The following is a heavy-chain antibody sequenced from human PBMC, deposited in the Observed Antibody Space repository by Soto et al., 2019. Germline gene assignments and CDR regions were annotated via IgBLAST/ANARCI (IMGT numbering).Heavy chain of an antibody. CDR3: AREFLYGGGLDY. D-gene: IGHD4-17*01. V-gene: IGHV3-11*01. CDR1: GFTFSDYY. Sequence: QVQLVESGGGLVKPGGSLRLSCAASGFTFSDYYMSWIRQAPGKGLEWVSSITTSDYTIYYADSVKGRFTISRDNAKNSLYLQVNSLRVEDTAVYYCAREFLYGGGLDYWGQGTLVTVSS. CDR2: ITTSDYTI. J-gene: IGHJ4*02.